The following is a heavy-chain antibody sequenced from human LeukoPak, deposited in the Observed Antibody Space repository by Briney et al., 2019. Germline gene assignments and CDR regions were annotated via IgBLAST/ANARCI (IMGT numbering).Heavy chain of an antibody. V-gene: IGHV3-23*01. CDR2: ISGSGGST. CDR3: AKDPIQYSSSYFGWFDP. D-gene: IGHD6-13*01. J-gene: IGHJ5*02. Sequence: GGSLRLSCAASEFTFSSYGMHWVRQAPGKGLEWVSAISGSGGSTYYADSVKGRFTISRDNSNSTLYLQMNSLRGEDTAVYYCAKDPIQYSSSYFGWFDPWGQGTLVTVSS. CDR1: EFTFSSYG.